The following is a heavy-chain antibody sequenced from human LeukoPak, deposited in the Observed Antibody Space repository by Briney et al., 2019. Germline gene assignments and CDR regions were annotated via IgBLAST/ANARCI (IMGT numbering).Heavy chain of an antibody. Sequence: SETLSLTCTVSGGSVRGDRYYWNWIRQPPGKGLEWVGEIYHSGSTIYNPSLKSRVTISVDMSKNQFSLKLNSVTAADTAVYFCARDQVTAAGTGGLGYWGQGTLVTVST. CDR2: IYHSGST. V-gene: IGHV4-61*01. CDR1: GGSVRGDRYY. D-gene: IGHD6-13*01. J-gene: IGHJ4*02. CDR3: ARDQVTAAGTGGLGY.